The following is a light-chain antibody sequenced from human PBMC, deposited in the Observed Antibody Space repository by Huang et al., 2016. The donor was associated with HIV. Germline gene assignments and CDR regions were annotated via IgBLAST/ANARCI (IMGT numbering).Light chain of an antibody. J-gene: IGKJ2*01. Sequence: DIQMTQSPSSLSVSVGDRVTITCQASQDIRKYLNWYHQKSGRAPKLLIYDVSNLEDGVPLRFSGSGSGTNFTLTISSLQPEDLGEYYCQQYDNFYTFSQGTKLEI. CDR1: QDIRKY. CDR2: DVS. V-gene: IGKV1-33*01. CDR3: QQYDNFYT.